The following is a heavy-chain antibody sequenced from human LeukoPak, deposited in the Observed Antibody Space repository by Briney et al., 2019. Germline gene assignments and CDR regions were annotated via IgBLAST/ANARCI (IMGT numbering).Heavy chain of an antibody. V-gene: IGHV3-53*01. CDR2: IYIGGNT. CDR1: GFTASSNY. CDR3: ARAAIYYGSGSYRSYYSDY. D-gene: IGHD3-10*01. J-gene: IGHJ4*02. Sequence: GGSLRLSCAASGFTASSNYMSWVRQAPGKGLEWVSTIYIGGNTYYSDSVKGRFTISRDNSENTLYLQMNSLRADNTAVYYCARAAIYYGSGSYRSYYSDYWGQGTLVSVSS.